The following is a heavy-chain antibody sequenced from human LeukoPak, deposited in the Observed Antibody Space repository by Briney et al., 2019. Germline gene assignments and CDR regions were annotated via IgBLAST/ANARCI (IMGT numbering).Heavy chain of an antibody. CDR3: ATPLWGYYGDYFDY. J-gene: IGHJ4*02. V-gene: IGHV4-59*12. CDR2: IYYSGST. D-gene: IGHD4-17*01. Sequence: SETLSLTCTVSGGSISSYYWSWIRQPPGKGLEWIGYIYYSGSTNYNPSLKSRVTISVDTSKNQFSLKLSSVTAADTAVYYCATPLWGYYGDYFDYWGQGTLVTVSS. CDR1: GGSISSYY.